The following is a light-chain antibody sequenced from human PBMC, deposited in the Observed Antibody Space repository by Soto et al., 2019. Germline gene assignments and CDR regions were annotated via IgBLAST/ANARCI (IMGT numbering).Light chain of an antibody. V-gene: IGLV2-23*03. CDR2: EGS. CDR1: SSDVGIYNL. Sequence: QSALTQPASVSGSPGQSITISCTGTSSDVGIYNLVSWYQQHPGKAPKLMIYEGSERPSGVSNRFSGSKSGNTASLTISGLQAEDEADYYCCSYVGSGPFAVFGGGTKLTVL. CDR3: CSYVGSGPFAV. J-gene: IGLJ2*01.